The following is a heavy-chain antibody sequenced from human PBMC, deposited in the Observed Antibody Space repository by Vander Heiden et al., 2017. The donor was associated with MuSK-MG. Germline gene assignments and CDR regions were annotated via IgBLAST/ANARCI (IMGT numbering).Heavy chain of an antibody. J-gene: IGHJ4*02. CDR2: IYTSGST. CDR1: GGSISSGSYY. D-gene: IGHD2-2*01. V-gene: IGHV4-61*02. Sequence: QVQLQESGPGLVKPSQTLSLTCTVSGGSISSGSYYWSWIRQPAGKGLEWIGRIYTSGSTNYNPSLKSRVTISVDTSKNQFSLKLSSVTAADTAVYYCARGLDAQSDYWGQGTLVTVSS. CDR3: ARGLDAQSDY.